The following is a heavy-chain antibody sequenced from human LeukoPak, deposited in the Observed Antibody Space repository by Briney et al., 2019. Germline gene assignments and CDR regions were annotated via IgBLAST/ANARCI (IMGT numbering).Heavy chain of an antibody. D-gene: IGHD5-24*01. Sequence: SETLSLTCAVYGGSFSGYYWSWIRQPPGKGLEWIGEINHSGSTNYNPSLKSRVTISVDTSKNQFSLTLSSVTAADTAVYYCARGPLRRDGYNPPAPWGQGTLVTVSS. J-gene: IGHJ4*02. CDR1: GGSFSGYY. CDR3: ARGPLRRDGYNPPAP. CDR2: INHSGST. V-gene: IGHV4-34*01.